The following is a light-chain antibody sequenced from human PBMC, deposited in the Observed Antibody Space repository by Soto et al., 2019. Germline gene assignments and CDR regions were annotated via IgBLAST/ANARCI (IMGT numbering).Light chain of an antibody. Sequence: DIQMTQSPSSLSASVGDRVIITCRASQSVGTYVSWYQQKEGKAPKLLINVASTLQSGVPSRFSGSGSGTDFTLAISSLQPEEFATYYCQQSSSTPQTFGGGTRVEIK. J-gene: IGKJ4*01. CDR3: QQSSSTPQT. V-gene: IGKV1-39*01. CDR1: QSVGTY. CDR2: VAS.